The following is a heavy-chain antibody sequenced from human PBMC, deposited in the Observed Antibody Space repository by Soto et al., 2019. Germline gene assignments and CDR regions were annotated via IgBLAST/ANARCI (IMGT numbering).Heavy chain of an antibody. J-gene: IGHJ5*02. CDR2: IWYDGSNK. CDR1: GFTFSSYG. D-gene: IGHD3-10*01. V-gene: IGHV3-33*01. CDR3: ARDGAADGSGSYTVDP. Sequence: QVQLVESGGGVVQPGRSLRLSCAASGFTFSSYGMHWVRQAPGKGLEWVAVIWYDGSNKYYADSVKGRFTISRDNSKNTLYLKMNSLRAEDTAVYYCARDGAADGSGSYTVDPWGQGTLVTVSS.